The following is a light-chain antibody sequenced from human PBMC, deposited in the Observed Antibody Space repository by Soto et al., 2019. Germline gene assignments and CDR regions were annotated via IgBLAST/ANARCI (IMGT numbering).Light chain of an antibody. Sequence: EIVLTQSPATLSLSPGERATPSSSASQSVSSYLAWYQQKPGQAPRLLISDASNRATGIPARFSGSGSGTAFTLTIGSLEPEDFAVYYCQQRSNWLTFGQGTRLEI. CDR1: QSVSSY. CDR3: QQRSNWLT. V-gene: IGKV3-11*01. J-gene: IGKJ5*01. CDR2: DAS.